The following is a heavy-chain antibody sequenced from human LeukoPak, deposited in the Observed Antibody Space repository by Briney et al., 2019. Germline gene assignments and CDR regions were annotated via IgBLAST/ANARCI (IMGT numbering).Heavy chain of an antibody. V-gene: IGHV3-74*01. D-gene: IGHD3-22*01. CDR3: AREGYYDCSGYSIRISY. J-gene: IGHJ4*02. CDR1: EFTFSSYW. Sequence: PGGSLRLSCEASEFTFSSYWMHCVRHAPGKGLVWVSRINSDGGTTIYADSVKGRFTISRDNAKNTLYLQMNSLRAEDTAVYYCAREGYYDCSGYSIRISYWGQGTLVTASS. CDR2: INSDGGTT.